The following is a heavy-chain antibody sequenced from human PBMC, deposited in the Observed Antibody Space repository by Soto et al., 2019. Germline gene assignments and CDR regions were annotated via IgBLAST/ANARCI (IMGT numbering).Heavy chain of an antibody. D-gene: IGHD2-15*01. CDR2: XXXRXIX. Sequence: SETLSLTCTVSGGSISSGDYDWSWLRQSPGKGLEXIGYXXXRXIXXXNXXXXSRVSISVDTSKNQFSLNMASLTAADTAVYFCARAVGILCHYFDSWGQGTLVTVSS. V-gene: IGHV4-30-4*01. CDR3: ARAVGILCHYFDS. CDR1: GGSISSGDYD. J-gene: IGHJ4*02.